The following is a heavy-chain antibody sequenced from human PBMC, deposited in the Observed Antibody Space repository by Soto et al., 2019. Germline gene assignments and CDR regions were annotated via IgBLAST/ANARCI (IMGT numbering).Heavy chain of an antibody. CDR1: GGSIISYY. J-gene: IGHJ4*02. CDR2: IYYSGST. V-gene: IGHV4-59*01. D-gene: IGHD2-2*01. CDR3: ARGDCSSTSCYSIPDY. Sequence: SESLSLTCTVAGGSIISYYWSWNRQPPGKGLEWIGYIYYSGSTNYNPSLKSRVTISVDTSKNQFSLKLSSVTAADTAVYYCARGDCSSTSCYSIPDYWGQGTLVTVSS.